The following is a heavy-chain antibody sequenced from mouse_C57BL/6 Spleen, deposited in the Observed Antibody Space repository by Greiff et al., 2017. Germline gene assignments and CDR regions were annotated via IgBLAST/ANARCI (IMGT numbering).Heavy chain of an antibody. CDR1: GYTFTSYW. Sequence: QVQLQQPGAELVMPGASVKLSCKASGYTFTSYWMHWVKQRPGQGLEWFGNIDTSDSDTNYNPKFKAKATLTVDQSSSTSVMQLSMQTSEDSAVYDWARGVKGNAMDYWGQGTSVTVSA. CDR2: IDTSDSDT. CDR3: ARGVKGNAMDY. V-gene: IGHV1-69*01. D-gene: IGHD1-3*01. J-gene: IGHJ4*01.